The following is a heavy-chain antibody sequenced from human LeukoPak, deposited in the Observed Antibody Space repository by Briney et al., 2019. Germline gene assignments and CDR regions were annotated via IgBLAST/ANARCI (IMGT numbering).Heavy chain of an antibody. D-gene: IGHD1-26*01. CDR1: GYTLTELS. J-gene: IGHJ4*02. CDR3: AANSGSYYGLAY. Sequence: ASVKVSCKVSGYTLTELSMHWVRQAPGKGLEWMGGFDPEDGKTIYAQKFQGRVTMTEDTSTDTAYMELSSLRSEDTAVYYCAANSGSYYGLAYWGQGTLVTVSS. V-gene: IGHV1-24*01. CDR2: FDPEDGKT.